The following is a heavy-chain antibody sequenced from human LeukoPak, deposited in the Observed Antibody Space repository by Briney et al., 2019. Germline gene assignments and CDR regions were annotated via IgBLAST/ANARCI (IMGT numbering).Heavy chain of an antibody. D-gene: IGHD3-10*01. Sequence: ASVKVSCKASVYTFIIYYIHWVRQAPGQGLEWMGTVNPSGGSTNYAQKFQGRITMTRDTSTSTVYMELSSLRSEDTAVYYCARGKPMGHYWRQGPLVSVSS. CDR1: VYTFIIYY. CDR2: VNPSGGST. CDR3: ARGKPMGHY. V-gene: IGHV1-46*01. J-gene: IGHJ4*02.